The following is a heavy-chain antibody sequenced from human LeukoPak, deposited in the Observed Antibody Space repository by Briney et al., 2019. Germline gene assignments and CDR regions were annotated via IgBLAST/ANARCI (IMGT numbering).Heavy chain of an antibody. J-gene: IGHJ4*02. Sequence: GRSLRLSCAASGFTFSSYAMHWVRQAPGKGLEWVAVISYDGSNKYYADSVKGRFTISRDNSKNTLYLQMNSLRAEDTAVYYCAIIVGATEAIDYWGQGTLVTVSP. CDR3: AIIVGATEAIDY. CDR2: ISYDGSNK. CDR1: GFTFSSYA. V-gene: IGHV3-30*04. D-gene: IGHD1-26*01.